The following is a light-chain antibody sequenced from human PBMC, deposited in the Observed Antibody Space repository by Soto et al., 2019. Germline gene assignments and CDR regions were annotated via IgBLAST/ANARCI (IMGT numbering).Light chain of an antibody. CDR2: GAS. CDR3: QQYDSTPWT. CDR1: QSVNRNF. Sequence: EIVLTQSPGTLSLSPGERATLSCRASQSVNRNFLAWFQHKPGQAPRLLIYGASSRATGIPDRFNGSGSGTDFTLTISRLEAEDFAVYFCQQYDSTPWTFGQGTKVEIK. V-gene: IGKV3-20*01. J-gene: IGKJ1*01.